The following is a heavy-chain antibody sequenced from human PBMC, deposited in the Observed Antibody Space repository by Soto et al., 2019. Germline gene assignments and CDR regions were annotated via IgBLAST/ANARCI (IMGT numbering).Heavy chain of an antibody. CDR3: ARITTATGDAFEI. CDR2: IRVYNGNT. J-gene: IGHJ3*02. D-gene: IGHD1-1*01. CDR1: GYTFTSYG. Sequence: SVKVSCKASGYTFTSYGISWVRQAPGQGLEWMGWIRVYNGNTNYAQKLQGRVTMPTDTSTSTAYMELRSLRSDDTAVYYCARITTATGDAFEIWGQETMVTVS. V-gene: IGHV1-18*01.